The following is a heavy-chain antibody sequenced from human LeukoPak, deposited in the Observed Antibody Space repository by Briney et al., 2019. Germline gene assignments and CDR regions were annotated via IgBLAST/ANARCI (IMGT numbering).Heavy chain of an antibody. CDR3: ARRQGCSSTSCPPDS. CDR2: IYPGDYDT. V-gene: IGHV5-51*01. J-gene: IGHJ4*02. CDR1: GYSFTTYW. Sequence: KPGESLKISCRGSGYSFTTYWIGWVRQMPGKGLEWMGIIYPGDYDTRHSPSFQGQVTMSADKSINTAYLQWSSLKASDTAMYYCARRQGCSSTSCPPDSWGQGTLVTASS. D-gene: IGHD2-2*01.